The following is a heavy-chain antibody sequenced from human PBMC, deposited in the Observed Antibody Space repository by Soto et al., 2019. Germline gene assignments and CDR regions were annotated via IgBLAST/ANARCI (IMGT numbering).Heavy chain of an antibody. V-gene: IGHV3-9*01. D-gene: IGHD4-17*01. CDR1: GFTFDEYA. Sequence: PGGSLRLFCAASGFTFDEYAMHWVRQAPGRGLEWVSGITWNSDKIGYPDSVKGRFSISRDNAKNSLYLQMNSLRAEDTAVYYCAKEAGADDYGDYGGWFDPWGQGTLVTVSS. CDR2: ITWNSDKI. J-gene: IGHJ5*02. CDR3: AKEAGADDYGDYGGWFDP.